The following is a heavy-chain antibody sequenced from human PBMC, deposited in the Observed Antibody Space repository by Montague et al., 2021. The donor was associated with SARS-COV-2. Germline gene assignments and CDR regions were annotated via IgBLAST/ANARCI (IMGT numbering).Heavy chain of an antibody. D-gene: IGHD2-2*02. Sequence: TLSLTCTVSGGSINSGRYYWSWIRQTAGKGLEWIGRIHTSGSNNYTPSLQSRVTISADTSNYHFSLNVMSVTAAATAVYYCARGPDTAISRDEIWGQGTLVTVSS. V-gene: IGHV4-61*02. CDR1: GGSINSGRYY. J-gene: IGHJ4*02. CDR2: IHTSGSN. CDR3: ARGPDTAISRDEI.